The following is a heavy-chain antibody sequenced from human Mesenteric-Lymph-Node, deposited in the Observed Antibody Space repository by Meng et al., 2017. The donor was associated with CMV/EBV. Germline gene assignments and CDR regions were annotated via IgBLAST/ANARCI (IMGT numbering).Heavy chain of an antibody. V-gene: IGHV3-20*04. Sequence: GESLKISCAASGFTFDDYGMSWVRQAPGKGLEWVSGINWNGGSTGYADSVKGRFTISRDNAKNSLYLQMNSLRAEDTALYYCAGDSGPVVPAARSQRNWFDPWGQGTLVTVSS. J-gene: IGHJ5*02. D-gene: IGHD2-2*01. CDR2: INWNGGST. CDR3: AGDSGPVVPAARSQRNWFDP. CDR1: GFTFDDYG.